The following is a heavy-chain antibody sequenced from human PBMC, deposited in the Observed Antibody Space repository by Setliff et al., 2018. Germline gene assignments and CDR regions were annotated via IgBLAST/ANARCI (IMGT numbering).Heavy chain of an antibody. CDR2: IYYSGTT. V-gene: IGHV4-39*07. CDR1: GGSIISSTYN. CDR3: ARGPPGYYYYMNV. J-gene: IGHJ6*03. Sequence: PSETLSLTCSVSGGSIISSTYNWGWIRQPPGKGLEWIGSIYYSGTTYYNPSLESRITMSVDTSKNQLSLKLTSVTEADTAVYYCARGPPGYYYYMNVWGQGTTVTVSS.